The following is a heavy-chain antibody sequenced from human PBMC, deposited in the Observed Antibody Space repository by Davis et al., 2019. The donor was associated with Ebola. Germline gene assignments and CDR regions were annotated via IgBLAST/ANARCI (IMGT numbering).Heavy chain of an antibody. D-gene: IGHD3-3*01. CDR2: ISGSSYYI. J-gene: IGHJ4*02. CDR3: AKVFDFGVVIPEPTNFHY. Sequence: GESLKISCAASGFTFSSYSMNWVRQAPGKGLEWVSSISGSSYYIYYAVSVMGRFTISRDNSKNTLYLQMNSLRAEDTAVYYCAKVFDFGVVIPEPTNFHYWGQGTLVTVSS. V-gene: IGHV3-21*03. CDR1: GFTFSSYS.